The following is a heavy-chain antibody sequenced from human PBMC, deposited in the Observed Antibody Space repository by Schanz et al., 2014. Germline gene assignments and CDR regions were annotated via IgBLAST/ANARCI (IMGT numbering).Heavy chain of an antibody. V-gene: IGHV3-33*06. CDR1: GFTFSSYA. CDR3: AKGMGYCSGGTCYDYYYYGLDV. J-gene: IGHJ6*02. CDR2: IWYDENNK. Sequence: QVQLLQFGGGVVQPGRSLRLSCAASGFTFSSYAMHWVRQAPGKGLEWVAVIWYDENNKYYADSVKGRFTMSRDNSENTLYLQMNSLSADDTAVFYCAKGMGYCSGGTCYDYYYYGLDVWGQGTTVTVSS. D-gene: IGHD2-15*01.